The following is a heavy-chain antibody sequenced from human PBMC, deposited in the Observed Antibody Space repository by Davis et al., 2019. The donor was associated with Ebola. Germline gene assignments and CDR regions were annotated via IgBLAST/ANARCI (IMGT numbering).Heavy chain of an antibody. CDR2: ITPIFGTT. J-gene: IGHJ5*02. Sequence: SVKVSCKASGYTFTSYGISWVRQAPGQGLEWMGGITPIFGTTKYAQKFQGRVTITADESTSIAYMELSSLRNEDTAVYYCARSNWNYNWFDPWGQGTLVTVSS. CDR3: ARSNWNYNWFDP. CDR1: GYTFTSYG. V-gene: IGHV1-69*13. D-gene: IGHD1-7*01.